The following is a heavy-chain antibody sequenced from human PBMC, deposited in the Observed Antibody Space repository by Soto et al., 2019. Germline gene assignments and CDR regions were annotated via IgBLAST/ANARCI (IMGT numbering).Heavy chain of an antibody. D-gene: IGHD3-10*01. CDR2: IYYNGRT. CDR3: SRSGSRGHIRDWFDP. CDR1: GGSINNTNYP. V-gene: IGHV4-39*01. J-gene: IGHJ5*02. Sequence: PSEPLSLTCSVSGGSINNTNYPRVWIRQPPGKGLEWIGMIYYNGRTYYSESLKSRVTISVDPSKNQISLKVTSVTAADRAVYYSSRSGSRGHIRDWFDPWG.